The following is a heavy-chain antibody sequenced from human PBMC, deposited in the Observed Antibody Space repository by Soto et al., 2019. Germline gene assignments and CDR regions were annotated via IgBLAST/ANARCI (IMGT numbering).Heavy chain of an antibody. CDR2: MNPNSGNT. CDR3: ARVDIVVVPAASKHYYYYGMGV. J-gene: IGHJ6*02. CDR1: GYTFTSYD. D-gene: IGHD2-2*01. V-gene: IGHV1-8*01. Sequence: QVQLVQSGAEVKKPGASVKVSCKASGYTFTSYDINWVRQATGQGLEWMGWMNPNSGNTGYAQKFQGRVTMTRNTSISTAYMELSSLRSEDTAVYYCARVDIVVVPAASKHYYYYGMGVWGQGTTVTVSS.